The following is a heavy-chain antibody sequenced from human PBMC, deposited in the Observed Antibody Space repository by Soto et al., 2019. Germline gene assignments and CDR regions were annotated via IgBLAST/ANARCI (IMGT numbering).Heavy chain of an antibody. CDR2: IYYSGST. CDR1: GGSISSGGYY. Sequence: SETLSLTCTVSGGSISSGGYYWSWIRQHPGKGLEWIGYIYYSGSTYYNPSLKSRVTISVDTSKNQFSLKLSSVTAADTAVYYCARESPYSSSSWFDPWGQGTLVTVSS. J-gene: IGHJ5*02. V-gene: IGHV4-31*03. D-gene: IGHD6-6*01. CDR3: ARESPYSSSSWFDP.